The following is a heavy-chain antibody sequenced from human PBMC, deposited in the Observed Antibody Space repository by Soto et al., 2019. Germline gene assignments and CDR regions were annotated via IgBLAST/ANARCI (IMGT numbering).Heavy chain of an antibody. CDR1: GGSFSGYY. J-gene: IGHJ5*01. CDR2: INHSGNT. CDR3: ARGISMVLAVQGDANNKNHFPS. D-gene: IGHD3-10*01. V-gene: IGHV4-34*01. Sequence: SETLWVTCAVYGGSFSGYYWTWISQSPGTGVEWFGEINHSGNTNQNPSLKSRVSISVDTPQNQLSLKLRSVTAADTAVYYCARGISMVLAVQGDANNKNHFPSWAHGTLVTV.